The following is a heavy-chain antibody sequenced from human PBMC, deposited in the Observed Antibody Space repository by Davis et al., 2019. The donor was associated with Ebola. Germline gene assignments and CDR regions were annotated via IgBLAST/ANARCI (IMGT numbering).Heavy chain of an antibody. Sequence: MPGGSLRLSCTVSGGSIGSYYWSWIRQPPGKGLEWIGDIYYSGSTNYNPSLKSRVTISVDTSKNQFSLKLSSVTAADTAVYYCARVKNYYDSSGYYSESFDYWGQGTLVTVSS. D-gene: IGHD3-22*01. CDR2: IYYSGST. V-gene: IGHV4-59*01. J-gene: IGHJ4*02. CDR3: ARVKNYYDSSGYYSESFDY. CDR1: GGSIGSYY.